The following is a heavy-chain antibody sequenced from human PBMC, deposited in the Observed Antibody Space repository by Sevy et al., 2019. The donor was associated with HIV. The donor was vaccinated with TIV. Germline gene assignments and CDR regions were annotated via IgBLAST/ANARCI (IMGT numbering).Heavy chain of an antibody. D-gene: IGHD5-18*01. J-gene: IGHJ4*02. Sequence: GGSLRLSCAASGFMFSNYGMHWVRQAPGKGLQWVAVISSDGVKKYFADSVKGRFIISRDNSRNTLYLQMNSLRADDSAVYYCAKGGGPQGFIGYSYGFVYFDYWGQGALVTVSS. CDR3: AKGGGPQGFIGYSYGFVYFDY. CDR1: GFMFSNYG. CDR2: ISSDGVKK. V-gene: IGHV3-30*18.